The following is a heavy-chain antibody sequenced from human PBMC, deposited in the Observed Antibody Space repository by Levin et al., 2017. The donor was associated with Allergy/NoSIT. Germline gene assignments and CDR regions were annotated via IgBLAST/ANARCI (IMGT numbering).Heavy chain of an antibody. CDR2: IRSKANSYAT. J-gene: IGHJ6*03. CDR3: TSGDYGDYDYYYYMDG. V-gene: IGHV3-73*01. D-gene: IGHD4-17*01. Sequence: PEASVKVSCAASGFTFSGSAMHWVRQASGKGLEWVGRIRSKANSYATAYVVLVKGRFTISRDDSKNTAYLQMNSLKTEDTAVYYCTSGDYGDYDYYYYMDGWGKGTTVTVSS. CDR1: GFTFSGSA.